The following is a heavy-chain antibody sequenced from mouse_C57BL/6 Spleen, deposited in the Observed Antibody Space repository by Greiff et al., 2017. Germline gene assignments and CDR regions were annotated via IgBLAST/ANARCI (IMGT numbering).Heavy chain of an antibody. D-gene: IGHD1-1*01. V-gene: IGHV5-6*01. CDR2: ISSGGSYT. Sequence: EVKLQESGGDLVKPGGSLKLSCAASGFTFSSYGMSWVRQTPDKRLEWVATISSGGSYTYYPDSVKGRFTISRDNAKNTLYLQMSSLKSEDTAMYYCARHAVVATGGYYFDYWGQGTTLTVSS. J-gene: IGHJ2*01. CDR3: ARHAVVATGGYYFDY. CDR1: GFTFSSYG.